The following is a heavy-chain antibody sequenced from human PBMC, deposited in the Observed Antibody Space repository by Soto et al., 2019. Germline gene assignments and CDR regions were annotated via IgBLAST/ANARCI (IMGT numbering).Heavy chain of an antibody. D-gene: IGHD3-22*01. Sequence: QVQLVESGGGVVQPGTSLRLSCAASGFTFATSGMHWVRQPPGKGLQWVAVTWYDGSENFYGDSVKGRFTISRDSSNNTVNLQMDSLTAEDTAVYYCATGFYSSSIDHWGQGTLFTVTS. CDR2: TWYDGSEN. CDR3: ATGFYSSSIDH. J-gene: IGHJ4*02. V-gene: IGHV3-33*01. CDR1: GFTFATSG.